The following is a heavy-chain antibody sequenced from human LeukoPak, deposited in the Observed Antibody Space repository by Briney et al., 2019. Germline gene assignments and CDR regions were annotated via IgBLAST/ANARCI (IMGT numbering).Heavy chain of an antibody. Sequence: SETLSLTCTASGGSISSYYWSWIRQPPGKGLEWIGYIYYSGSTNYNPSLKSRVTISVDTSKNQFSLKLSSVTAADTAVYYCARSYYGSGSYYNFDYWGQGTLVTVSS. D-gene: IGHD3-10*01. CDR3: ARSYYGSGSYYNFDY. J-gene: IGHJ4*02. V-gene: IGHV4-59*01. CDR2: IYYSGST. CDR1: GGSISSYY.